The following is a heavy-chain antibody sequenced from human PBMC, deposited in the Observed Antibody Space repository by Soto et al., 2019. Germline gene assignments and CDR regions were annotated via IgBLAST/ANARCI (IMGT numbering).Heavy chain of an antibody. V-gene: IGHV1-2*02. CDR2: INPNTGGT. CDR3: ARTLMLQKRPFYFYGMDV. J-gene: IGHJ6*04. Sequence: ASVNVSCKASGYTFTGYYVHWVRQAPGQGLEWMGWINPNTGGTNYAQTFQGRVTMARDTSISTAYMELSRLRSDDTAVYYCARTLMLQKRPFYFYGMDVWSKGTRVSVSS. D-gene: IGHD1-1*01. CDR1: GYTFTGYY.